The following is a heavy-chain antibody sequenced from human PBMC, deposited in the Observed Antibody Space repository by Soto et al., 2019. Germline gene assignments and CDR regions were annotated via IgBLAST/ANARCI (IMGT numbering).Heavy chain of an antibody. CDR3: ARDYDSSGYPRYYFDY. Sequence: QVQLVESGGGVVQPGRSLRLSCAASGFTFSSYGMHWVRQAPGKGLEWVAVIWNDGSNKYYADSVKGRFTISRDNSKNTLYMQMNSLRAEDTAVYYCARDYDSSGYPRYYFDYWGQGTLVTVS. CDR1: GFTFSSYG. D-gene: IGHD3-22*01. V-gene: IGHV3-33*01. CDR2: IWNDGSNK. J-gene: IGHJ4*02.